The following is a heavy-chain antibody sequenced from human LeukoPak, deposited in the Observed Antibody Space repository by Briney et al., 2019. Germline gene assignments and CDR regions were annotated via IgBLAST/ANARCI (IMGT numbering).Heavy chain of an antibody. Sequence: ASVKVSCKASGYTFTDYYIQWVRQAPGQGLEWMGWLNPNSGGSDYAQKFQGRVTMTGDTSISSGYMELSRLISDDTAVYYCAREKLRYFEKTGFDSWGQGTLVTVSS. D-gene: IGHD3-9*01. CDR2: LNPNSGGS. J-gene: IGHJ5*01. V-gene: IGHV1-2*02. CDR3: AREKLRYFEKTGFDS. CDR1: GYTFTDYY.